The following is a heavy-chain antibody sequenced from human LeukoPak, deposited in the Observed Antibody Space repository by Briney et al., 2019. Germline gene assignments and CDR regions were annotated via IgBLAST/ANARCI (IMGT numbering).Heavy chain of an antibody. D-gene: IGHD6-13*01. J-gene: IGHJ5*02. CDR2: IHYSGST. Sequence: PSETLSLTCTVSGGSISSYYWSWIRQPPGRGLEWIAFIHYSGSTSYNPSLKSRVSISIDTSKNQFSVNLSSVTAADTAVYYCARGGASSQWFDPWGQGTLVTVSS. V-gene: IGHV4-59*01. CDR3: ARGGASSQWFDP. CDR1: GGSISSYY.